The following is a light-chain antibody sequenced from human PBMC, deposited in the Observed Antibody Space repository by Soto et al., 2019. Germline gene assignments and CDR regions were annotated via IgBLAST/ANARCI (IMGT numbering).Light chain of an antibody. CDR2: LNSDGSH. CDR3: QTWDTGIVV. Sequence: QLVLTQSPSASASLGASVKLTCTLSSGHNSYAIAWHQQQPGKGPRYLMKLNSDGSHTKGDGIPDRFSGSSSGTERSLTISSLQSEDEADYYCQTWDTGIVVFGGGTKLTVL. J-gene: IGLJ3*02. V-gene: IGLV4-69*01. CDR1: SGHNSYA.